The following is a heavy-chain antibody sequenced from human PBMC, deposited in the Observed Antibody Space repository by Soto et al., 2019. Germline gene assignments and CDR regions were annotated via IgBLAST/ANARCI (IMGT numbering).Heavy chain of an antibody. CDR2: SSGSGDRT. D-gene: IGHD5-18*01. J-gene: IGHJ4*02. CDR1: GFTFSNYA. V-gene: IGHV3-23*01. Sequence: EVQLLESGGGLVQPGGSLRLSCAASGFTFSNYAMSWLRQPPGKGLAWVSASSGSGDRTYYADSVKGRFTISRVNSKNTLYLQMNSLRAEDSAVYYCVKERSGHSYADSWGQGTLVTVSS. CDR3: VKERSGHSYADS.